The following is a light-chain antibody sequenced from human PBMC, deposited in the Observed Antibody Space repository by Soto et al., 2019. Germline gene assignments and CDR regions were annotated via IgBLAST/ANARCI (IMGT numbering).Light chain of an antibody. CDR2: DVS. J-gene: IGLJ1*01. V-gene: IGLV2-14*01. Sequence: QSVLTQPASVSRSPGQSITISCTGTSSAVGGYNFVSWYQQHPGKAPKLMIYDVSNRPSGVSNRFSGSKSGNTASLTISGLQAEDEADYYCSSYTSSSTPYVFGTGTKLTVL. CDR1: SSAVGGYNF. CDR3: SSYTSSSTPYV.